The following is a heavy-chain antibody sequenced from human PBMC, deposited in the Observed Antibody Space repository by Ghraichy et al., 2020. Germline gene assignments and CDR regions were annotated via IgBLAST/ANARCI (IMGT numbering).Heavy chain of an antibody. V-gene: IGHV5-51*01. CDR2: IYPGDSDT. D-gene: IGHD4-17*01. CDR1: EYSFSFYW. CDR3: ARRRSFGDLDTDALDI. Sequence: ESLNISCKGSEYSFSFYWIGWVRQLPGRGLEWMGMIYPGDSDTRYSPSFEGQVTISADKSTTTAHLQWTSLKASDSAVYYCARRRSFGDLDTDALDIWGQGTMVTV. J-gene: IGHJ3*02.